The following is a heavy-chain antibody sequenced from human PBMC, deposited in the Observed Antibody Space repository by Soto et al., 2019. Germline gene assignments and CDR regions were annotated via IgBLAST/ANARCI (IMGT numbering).Heavy chain of an antibody. CDR1: GFTVSSNY. CDR3: AGEDYYGSGIYYNGYAFDI. J-gene: IGHJ3*02. V-gene: IGHV3-53*04. CDR2: IYSGGST. Sequence: EVQLVESGGGLVQPGGSLRLSCAASGFTVSSNYMSWVRQAPGKGLEWVSVIYSGGSTYYADSVKGRFTISRHNSKNRLYLQINSLRAEDPAVYYCAGEDYYGSGIYYNGYAFDIWGQGTMVTVSS. D-gene: IGHD3-10*01.